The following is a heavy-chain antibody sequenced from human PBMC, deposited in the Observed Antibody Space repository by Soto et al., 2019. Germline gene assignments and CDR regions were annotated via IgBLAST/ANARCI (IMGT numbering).Heavy chain of an antibody. CDR2: SYYSGST. CDR1: GGSISSSSYY. J-gene: IGHJ4*02. V-gene: IGHV4-39*01. Sequence: QLQLQESGPGLVKPSETLSLTCPVCGGSISSSSYYWGWIRQPPGTGLEWIGSSYYSGSTYYNPALKSRVPISVASSKNHCSLKLSSVTAADTAVYYCARHGGLDYWGQGTLVTVSS. CDR3: ARHGGLDY. D-gene: IGHD3-16*01.